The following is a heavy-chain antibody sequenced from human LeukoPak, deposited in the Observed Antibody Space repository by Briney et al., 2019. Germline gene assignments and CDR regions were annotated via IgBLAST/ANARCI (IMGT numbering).Heavy chain of an antibody. Sequence: SETLSPTCIVSGGSITSYHWSWIRQPPGKGLEWIGYIYYTGSTNYNPSLKSRVTISVDTSKNQFSLKLSSVTAADTAVYYCARSLDGYCSSTSCTMFDYWGQGTLVTVSS. CDR3: ARSLDGYCSSTSCTMFDY. CDR1: GGSITSYH. V-gene: IGHV4-59*01. J-gene: IGHJ4*02. CDR2: IYYTGST. D-gene: IGHD2-2*03.